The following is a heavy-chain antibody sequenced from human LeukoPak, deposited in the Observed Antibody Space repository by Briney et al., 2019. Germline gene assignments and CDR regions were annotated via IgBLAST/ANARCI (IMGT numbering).Heavy chain of an antibody. V-gene: IGHV1-69*06. J-gene: IGHJ6*03. CDR1: GGTFSSYA. CDR3: ARSGYSSGWYETRDYYYMDV. Sequence: ASVKVSCKASGGTFSSYAMSWVRQAPGQGLEWMGGIIPIYGTANYAQKFQGRVTITADKSTSTAYMELSSLRSEDTAVYYCARSGYSSGWYETRDYYYMDVWGKGTTVTVSS. D-gene: IGHD6-19*01. CDR2: IIPIYGTA.